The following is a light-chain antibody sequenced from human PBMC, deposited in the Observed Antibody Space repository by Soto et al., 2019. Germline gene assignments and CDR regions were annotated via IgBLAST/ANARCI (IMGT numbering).Light chain of an antibody. CDR2: DAS. J-gene: IGKJ5*01. Sequence: EIVFTQSPATLSLSLGDRATLSCMSIQSVSSYLAWYQQKRGQAPRLVIYDASNRAAGIPARFSGSGYGTDFTLTISSLAPEDFAVYYCQPRSNWPPLISLCQGTRLEIK. V-gene: IGKV3-11*01. CDR3: QPRSNWPPLIS. CDR1: QSVSSY.